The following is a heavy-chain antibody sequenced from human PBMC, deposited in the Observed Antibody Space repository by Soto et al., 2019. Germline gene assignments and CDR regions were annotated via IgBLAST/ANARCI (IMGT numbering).Heavy chain of an antibody. CDR2: ITGSGGDT. CDR3: AKGSASGRPYYFDF. V-gene: IGHV3-23*01. Sequence: EVQVLESGGGLVQPGGSLRVSCAVSGFIFSNYAMSWVRLAPGKGLEWVSAITGSGGDTYHVDSVKGRFTISRDNTKNTLYLQMNRLRAEDTAVYYCAKGSASGRPYYFDFWGQGTLVTVSS. D-gene: IGHD5-12*01. CDR1: GFIFSNYA. J-gene: IGHJ4*02.